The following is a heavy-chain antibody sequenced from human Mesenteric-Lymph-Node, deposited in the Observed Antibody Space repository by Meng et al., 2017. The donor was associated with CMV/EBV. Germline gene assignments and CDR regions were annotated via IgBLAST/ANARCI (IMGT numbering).Heavy chain of an antibody. CDR2: ISSSSSYI. Sequence: LSLTCAASGFTFSSYSMNWVRQAPGKGLEWVSSISSSSSYIYYADSVKGRFTISRDNAKNSLYLQMNSLRAEDTAVYYCARDSYYYDSSGYYPKADYWGQGTLVTVSS. CDR3: ARDSYYYDSSGYYPKADY. CDR1: GFTFSSYS. D-gene: IGHD3-22*01. V-gene: IGHV3-21*01. J-gene: IGHJ4*02.